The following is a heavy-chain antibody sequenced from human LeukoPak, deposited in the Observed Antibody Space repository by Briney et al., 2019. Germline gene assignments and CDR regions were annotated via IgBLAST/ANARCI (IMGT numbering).Heavy chain of an antibody. J-gene: IGHJ4*02. CDR1: GFTFSRFG. D-gene: IGHD2-15*01. Sequence: GGSLRLSCAASGFTFSRFGMNWVRQAPGKGLEWVSYISSTGSPIYYADSAKGRFTISRDNAKNSLYLQMNSLRDDDTAVYYCAQKGGTDYWGQGTLVTVSS. V-gene: IGHV3-48*02. CDR3: AQKGGTDY. CDR2: ISSTGSPI.